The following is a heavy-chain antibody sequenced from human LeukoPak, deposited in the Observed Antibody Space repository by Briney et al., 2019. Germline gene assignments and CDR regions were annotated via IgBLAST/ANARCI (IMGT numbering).Heavy chain of an antibody. D-gene: IGHD6-13*01. J-gene: IGHJ4*02. V-gene: IGHV1-2*06. CDR1: GYTFTGYY. CDR2: INPNSGGT. CDR3: ARPSDSSSFDY. Sequence: ASVKVSCKASGYTFTGYYMHWVRQAPGQGLEWMGRINPNSGGTNYAQKFQGRVTMTRDTSISTAYMELGRLRSDDTAVYYCARPSDSSSFDYWGQGTLVTVSS.